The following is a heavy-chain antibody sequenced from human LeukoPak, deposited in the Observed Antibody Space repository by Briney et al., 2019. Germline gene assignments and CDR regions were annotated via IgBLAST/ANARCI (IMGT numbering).Heavy chain of an antibody. D-gene: IGHD3-10*01. Sequence: GSSVKVSCKASGGTFSSYAISWVRQAPGQGLEWMGGIIPIFGTANYAQKFQGRVTITADESTSTAYMELSSLRSEDTAVYYCARDAAMVRRLSEKHDAFDIWGQGTMVTVSS. CDR1: GGTFSSYA. V-gene: IGHV1-69*01. CDR3: ARDAAMVRRLSEKHDAFDI. CDR2: IIPIFGTA. J-gene: IGHJ3*02.